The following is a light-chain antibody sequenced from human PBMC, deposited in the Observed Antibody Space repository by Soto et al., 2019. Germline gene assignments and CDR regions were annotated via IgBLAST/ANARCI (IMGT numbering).Light chain of an antibody. J-gene: IGKJ1*01. CDR1: QSVSSD. V-gene: IGKV3-15*01. CDR3: QQYNNLPRT. CDR2: GAS. Sequence: EIVMTQSPATLSVSPGERATLSCRASQSVSSDLAWYHQKPGQAPRLLIYGASTRATGIPARFSGSGSGTEFTLTINSLQSEDFAVYYCQQYNNLPRTFGQGTKVEIK.